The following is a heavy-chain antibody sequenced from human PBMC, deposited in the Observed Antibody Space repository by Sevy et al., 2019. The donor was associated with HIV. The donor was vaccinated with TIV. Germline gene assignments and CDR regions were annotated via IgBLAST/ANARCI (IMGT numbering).Heavy chain of an antibody. J-gene: IGHJ4*02. CDR2: INPNSGGT. CDR1: GYTFTGYY. V-gene: IGHV1-2*02. D-gene: IGHD3-3*01. CDR3: ARGGTIFGVVIPRNYFDY. Sequence: ASVKVSCKASGYTFTGYYMHWVRQAPGQGLAWMGWINPNSGGTNYAQKFQGRVTMTRDTSISTAYMELSRLRSDDTAVYYCARGGTIFGVVIPRNYFDYWGQGTLVTVSS.